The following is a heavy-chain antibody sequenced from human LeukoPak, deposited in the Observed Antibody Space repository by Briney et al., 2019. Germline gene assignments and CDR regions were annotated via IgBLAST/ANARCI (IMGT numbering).Heavy chain of an antibody. V-gene: IGHV1-69*13. J-gene: IGHJ4*02. CDR2: IIPIFGTA. CDR3: VVLAAAGKSVD. D-gene: IGHD6-13*01. CDR1: GGTFSSYA. Sequence: EASVKVSCKASGGTFSSYAISWVRQAPGQGLEWMGGIIPIFGTANYAQKFQGRVTITADESTSTAYMELSSLRSEDTAVYYCVVLAAAGKSVDWGQGTLVTVSS.